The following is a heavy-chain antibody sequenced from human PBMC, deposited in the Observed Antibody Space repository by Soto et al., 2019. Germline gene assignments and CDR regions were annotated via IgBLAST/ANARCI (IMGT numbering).Heavy chain of an antibody. J-gene: IGHJ5*01. V-gene: IGHV3-48*02. D-gene: IGHD2-15*01. CDR2: ISTTSFTI. Sequence: QPGGSLRLSCAASGFSFSTYDMDLVRQAPGKAPEWIEHISTTSFTIYYADSVKGRFTISRDNARNSLYLEMKSLRDEDTAVYYCARDRCFDGSCYSASDSWGQGILVTVSS. CDR3: ARDRCFDGSCYSASDS. CDR1: GFSFSTYD.